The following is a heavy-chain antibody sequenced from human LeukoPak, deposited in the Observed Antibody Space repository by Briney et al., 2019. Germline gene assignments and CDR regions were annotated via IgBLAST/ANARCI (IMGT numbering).Heavy chain of an antibody. CDR3: ARDLDSGPYYFDY. J-gene: IGHJ4*02. CDR1: GFTLSDYY. Sequence: GGSLRLSCVASGFTLSDYYMSWIRQAPGKGLEWVSYISSSGSTIYYADSVRGRFTISRDNAKNSLYLQMNSLRAEDTAVYYCARDLDSGPYYFDYWGQGTLVTVSS. CDR2: ISSSGSTI. D-gene: IGHD2-21*01. V-gene: IGHV3-11*04.